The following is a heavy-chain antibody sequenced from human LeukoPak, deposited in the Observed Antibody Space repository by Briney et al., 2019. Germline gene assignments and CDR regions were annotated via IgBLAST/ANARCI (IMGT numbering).Heavy chain of an antibody. CDR1: GGSISSGSYY. V-gene: IGHV4-61*02. Sequence: SETLSLTCTVSGGSISSGSYYWSWIRQPAGKGLEWIGRIYTSGSTNYNPSLKSRVTISVDTSKNQFSLKLSSVTAADTAVYYCARGPGTYDLWSSYSNPPLHYYYMDVWGKGTTVTVSS. CDR2: IYTSGST. CDR3: ARGPGTYDLWSSYSNPPLHYYYMDV. J-gene: IGHJ6*03. D-gene: IGHD3-3*01.